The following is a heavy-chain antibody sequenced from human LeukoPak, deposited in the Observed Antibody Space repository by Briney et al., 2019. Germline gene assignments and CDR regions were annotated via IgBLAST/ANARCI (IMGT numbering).Heavy chain of an antibody. J-gene: IGHJ4*02. CDR2: ISSSSSYI. V-gene: IGHV3-21*01. CDR3: ARDRHYYDSSGSD. CDR1: GFTFSSYW. Sequence: GGSLRLSCAASGFTFSSYWMHWVRQVPGKGLEWVSSISSSSSYIYYADSVKGRFTISRDNAKNSLYLQMNSLRAEDTAVYYCARDRHYYDSSGSDWGQGTLVTVSS. D-gene: IGHD3-22*01.